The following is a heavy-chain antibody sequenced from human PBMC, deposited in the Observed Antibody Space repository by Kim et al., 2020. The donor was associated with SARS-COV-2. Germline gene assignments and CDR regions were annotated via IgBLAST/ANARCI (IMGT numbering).Heavy chain of an antibody. CDR3: ARPPLRSGSYSYFDC. V-gene: IGHV5-51*01. Sequence: GESLKISCKGSGYSFTSYWIGWVRQMPGKGLEWMGIIYPGDSDTRYSPSFQGQVTISADKSISTAYLQWSSLKASDTAMYYCARPPLRSGSYSYFDCWGQGTLVTVSS. D-gene: IGHD3-10*01. J-gene: IGHJ4*02. CDR2: IYPGDSDT. CDR1: GYSFTSYW.